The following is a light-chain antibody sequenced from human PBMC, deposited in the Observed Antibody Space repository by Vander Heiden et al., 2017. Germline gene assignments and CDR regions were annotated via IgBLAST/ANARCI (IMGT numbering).Light chain of an antibody. J-gene: IGKJ4*01. Sequence: RMTQSPSSFSASTGDRVPLSCRALQRISSYVAWYQQKPGKAPKLLIYAASTLQSGVPSRFSGSGSGTDFTLTISSLQSEDFATYYCQQYYSDPLTFGGGTKVEIK. CDR1: QRISSY. V-gene: IGKV1-8*01. CDR2: AAS. CDR3: QQYYSDPLT.